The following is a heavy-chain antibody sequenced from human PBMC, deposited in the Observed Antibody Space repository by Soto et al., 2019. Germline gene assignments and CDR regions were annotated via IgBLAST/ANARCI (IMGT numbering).Heavy chain of an antibody. CDR3: ARHGIDNLHGGMAV. CDR2: IDPSDSYT. CDR1: GYIFTSYW. Sequence: GESLNISCKCSGYIFTSYWIILVRQMPGKGLEWMGRIDPSDSYTNYSPSFQGHVTISADKSISTTYLQWSSLKASDTAMYYCARHGIDNLHGGMAVWGQGPTVNVSS. V-gene: IGHV5-10-1*01. J-gene: IGHJ6*02. D-gene: IGHD1-20*01.